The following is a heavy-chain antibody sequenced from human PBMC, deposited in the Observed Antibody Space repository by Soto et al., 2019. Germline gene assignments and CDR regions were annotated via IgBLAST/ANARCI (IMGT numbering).Heavy chain of an antibody. J-gene: IGHJ6*02. D-gene: IGHD3-22*01. CDR2: IYYSGST. V-gene: IGHV4-31*03. Sequence: QVQLQESGPGLVKPSQTLSLTCTVSGGSISSGGYYWSWIRQHPGKGLEWIGYIYYSGSTYYNPSLKGRVTISVDTSKNQFSLKLSSVTAADTAVYYCARDGVGGGYYRYGMDVWGQGTTVTVSS. CDR1: GGSISSGGYY. CDR3: ARDGVGGGYYRYGMDV.